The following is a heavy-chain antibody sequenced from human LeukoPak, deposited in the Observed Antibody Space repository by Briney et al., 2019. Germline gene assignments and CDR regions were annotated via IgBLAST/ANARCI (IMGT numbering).Heavy chain of an antibody. V-gene: IGHV3-7*01. Sequence: GGSLRLSCIVSGFSFSSNWMSWVRQAPGKGLEWVANIKYDGREKYYVDSVKGRFTISRDNAKNSLYLQMNSLRAEDTAVYYCASVPWYSSGWSFDYWGQGTLVTVSS. J-gene: IGHJ4*02. D-gene: IGHD6-19*01. CDR3: ASVPWYSSGWSFDY. CDR1: GFSFSSNW. CDR2: IKYDGREK.